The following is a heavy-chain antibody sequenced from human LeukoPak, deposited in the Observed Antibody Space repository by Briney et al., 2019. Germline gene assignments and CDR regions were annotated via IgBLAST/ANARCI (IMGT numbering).Heavy chain of an antibody. J-gene: IGHJ3*02. Sequence: PSETLSLTCTVSGDSSSYYYWSWIRRSPGKGLDWIGYINYSGITNYNPSLKSRATMSVDTCKNQLSLKVTSVTPPETAVYYCARGIWFGVPGAFDIWGQGTMVTVSS. CDR3: ARGIWFGVPGAFDI. CDR1: GDSSSYYY. D-gene: IGHD3-10*01. V-gene: IGHV4-59*01. CDR2: INYSGIT.